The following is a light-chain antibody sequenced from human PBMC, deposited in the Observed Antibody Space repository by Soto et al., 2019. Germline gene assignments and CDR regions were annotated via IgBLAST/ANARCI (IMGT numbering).Light chain of an antibody. J-gene: IGKJ3*01. CDR3: QQYGSSPFT. V-gene: IGKV3-20*01. CDR2: EAS. Sequence: EIVLTQSPGTLSLSPGERATLSCRASQSVSSTYLAWYQQQPGQAPRLVIYEASSRATGIPDRFSGCGSGTDFTLTISRLEPEDFAVYYCQQYGSSPFTFGPGPKVDIK. CDR1: QSVSSTY.